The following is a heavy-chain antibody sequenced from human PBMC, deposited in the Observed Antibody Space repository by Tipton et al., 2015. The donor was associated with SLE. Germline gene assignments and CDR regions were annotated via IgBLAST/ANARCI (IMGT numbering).Heavy chain of an antibody. Sequence: LTCSASGFSFSDYTMNWVRQAPGRGLEWVSSLSAGSNYRFHADSVRGRFTISRNNAKNSLYLQMNSLGAEDTAVYYCAGETYSSAWNNWYFDLWGRGTLVTVSS. CDR1: GFSFSDYT. CDR3: AGETYSSAWNNWYFDL. D-gene: IGHD6-19*01. CDR2: LSAGSNYR. V-gene: IGHV3-21*01. J-gene: IGHJ2*01.